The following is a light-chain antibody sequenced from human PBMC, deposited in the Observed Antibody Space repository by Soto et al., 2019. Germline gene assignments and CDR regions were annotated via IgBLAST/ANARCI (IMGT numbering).Light chain of an antibody. Sequence: QSVLTQPASVSGSPGQSITISCTGTSSDVGGYNYVSWYQQYPGKAPKLMIYEVSNRPSGVSNRFSGSKSGNTASLTISGLQAEDEADYYCSSYTTSSTFFYVFGSGTKVTVL. CDR1: SSDVGGYNY. CDR2: EVS. CDR3: SSYTTSSTFFYV. V-gene: IGLV2-14*01. J-gene: IGLJ1*01.